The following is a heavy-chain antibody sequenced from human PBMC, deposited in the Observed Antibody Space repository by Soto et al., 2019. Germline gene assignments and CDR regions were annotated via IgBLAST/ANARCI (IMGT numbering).Heavy chain of an antibody. V-gene: IGHV4-59*08. Sequence: SETLSLTCTVSGGSISSYYWSWIRQPPGKGLEWIGYIYYSGSTNYNPSLKSRVTISVDTSENQFSLKLSSVTAADTAVYYCARHGNGDLDYWGQGTLVTVSS. CDR2: IYYSGST. D-gene: IGHD4-17*01. CDR3: ARHGNGDLDY. J-gene: IGHJ4*02. CDR1: GGSISSYY.